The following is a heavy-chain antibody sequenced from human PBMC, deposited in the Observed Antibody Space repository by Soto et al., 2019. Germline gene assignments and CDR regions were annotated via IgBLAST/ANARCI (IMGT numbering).Heavy chain of an antibody. CDR2: VSSGGST. J-gene: IGHJ4*02. V-gene: IGHV3-23*01. CDR1: GFTFTSYA. CDR3: AKRRGAGGHFDY. D-gene: IGHD2-15*01. Sequence: SLRLSCAASGFTFTSYAMGWVRQAPGTGLEWVSVVSSGGSTYYADSVTGRFTASRDNSKNTLSLQMNSLRAEDTSVYYCAKRRGAGGHFDYWGQGALVTVSS.